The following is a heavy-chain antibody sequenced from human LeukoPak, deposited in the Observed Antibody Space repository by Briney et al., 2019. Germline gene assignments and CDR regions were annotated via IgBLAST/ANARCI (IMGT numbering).Heavy chain of an antibody. Sequence: ASVKVSCKASGYTFTNYGITWVRQAPGQGLEWMGWISAYNGNTNYPQKLQGRVTMTTDTPTSTAYMELRSLRSDDTAVYYCARDRNPYDFEGDHPNDYWGQGTLVTVSS. CDR2: ISAYNGNT. V-gene: IGHV1-18*01. CDR1: GYTFTNYG. J-gene: IGHJ4*02. CDR3: ARDRNPYDFEGDHPNDY. D-gene: IGHD3-3*01.